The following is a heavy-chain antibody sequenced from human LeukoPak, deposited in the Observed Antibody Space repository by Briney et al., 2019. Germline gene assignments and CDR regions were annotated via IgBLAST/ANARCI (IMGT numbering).Heavy chain of an antibody. Sequence: GGSLRLSCAASGFTVSSNYMSWVRQAPGKGLEWVSVIYSGGSTYYADSVKGRFTISRDNSKNTPYLQMNSLRAEDTAVYYCALTGYYYYGMDVWGQGTTVTVSS. D-gene: IGHD1-14*01. CDR3: ALTGYYYYGMDV. V-gene: IGHV3-66*02. CDR1: GFTVSSNY. CDR2: IYSGGST. J-gene: IGHJ6*02.